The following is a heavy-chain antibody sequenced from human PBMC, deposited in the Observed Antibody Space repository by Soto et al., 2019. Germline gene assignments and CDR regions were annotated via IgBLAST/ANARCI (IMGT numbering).Heavy chain of an antibody. D-gene: IGHD6-13*01. CDR3: AIGGSRGSSSHYYYYYYGMDV. Sequence: SETLSLTCTVSGGSISSYYWSWIRQPPGKGLEWIGYIYYSGSTNYNPSLKSRVTISVDTSKNQFSLKLSSVTAADTAVYYCAIGGSRGSSSHYYYYYYGMDVWGQGTTVTVSS. V-gene: IGHV4-59*01. CDR2: IYYSGST. CDR1: GGSISSYY. J-gene: IGHJ6*02.